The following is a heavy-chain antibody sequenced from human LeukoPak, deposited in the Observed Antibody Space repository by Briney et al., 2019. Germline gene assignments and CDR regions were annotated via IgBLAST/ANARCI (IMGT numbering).Heavy chain of an antibody. J-gene: IGHJ4*02. CDR3: ATVGAAYCVSGVCTVD. Sequence: GASVKVSCKTSGFTFTNYYMHWLQQTPGKGLEWMGHVDPKNGETKYAEKFQGRVTIVADTSTDTTYMELSNLKSEDTAVFYCATVGAAYCVSGVCTVDWGQGTLVTVSS. CDR1: GFTFTNYY. V-gene: IGHV1-69-2*01. CDR2: VDPKNGET. D-gene: IGHD2-8*01.